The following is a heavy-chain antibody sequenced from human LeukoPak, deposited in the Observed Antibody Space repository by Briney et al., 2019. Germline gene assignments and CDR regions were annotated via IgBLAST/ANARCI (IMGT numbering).Heavy chain of an antibody. V-gene: IGHV4-34*01. J-gene: IGHJ5*02. CDR3: ARGRFDP. CDR1: GGSFSGYY. Sequence: SGTLSLTCAVYGGSFSGYYWSWIRQPPGKGLEWIGEINHSGSTNYNPSLKSRVTISVDTSKNQFSLKLSSVTSADTAVYYCARGRFDPWGQGTLVTVSS. CDR2: INHSGST.